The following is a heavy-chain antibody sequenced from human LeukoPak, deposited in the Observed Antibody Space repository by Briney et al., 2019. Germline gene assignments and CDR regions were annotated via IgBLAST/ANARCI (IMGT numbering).Heavy chain of an antibody. CDR1: GFTFSTYA. CDR2: ITGNGGST. Sequence: PGGSLRLSCAASGFTFSTYAMTWVRQAPGKGLEWVSSITGNGGSTYYADSVKGRLTISRDNSKNTLYLQMNSLRADDTAVYRCARDRGNYLQPTDYWGQGTLVTVSS. J-gene: IGHJ4*02. D-gene: IGHD1-7*01. CDR3: ARDRGNYLQPTDY. V-gene: IGHV3-23*01.